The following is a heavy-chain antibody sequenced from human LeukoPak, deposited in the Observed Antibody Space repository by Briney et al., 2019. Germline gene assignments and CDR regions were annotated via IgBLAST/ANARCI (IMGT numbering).Heavy chain of an antibody. V-gene: IGHV3-23*01. CDR3: AKDHLYYDSSGYYSLDY. Sequence: GGSLRLSCAASGVTFSSYAMSWVRQAPGKGLEWVSAISGSGGSTYYADSVKGRFTISRDNSKNTLYLQMNSLRAEDTAVYYCAKDHLYYDSSGYYSLDYWGQGTLATVSS. D-gene: IGHD3-22*01. J-gene: IGHJ4*02. CDR1: GVTFSSYA. CDR2: ISGSGGST.